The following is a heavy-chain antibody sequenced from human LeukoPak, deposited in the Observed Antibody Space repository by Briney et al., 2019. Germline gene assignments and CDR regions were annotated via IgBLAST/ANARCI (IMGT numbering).Heavy chain of an antibody. CDR1: GYTFTGYY. D-gene: IGHD6-13*01. CDR3: ARDLAAAPGGFDP. J-gene: IGHJ5*02. V-gene: IGHV1-2*02. CDR2: INPNSGGT. Sequence: GASVKVSCKASGYTFTGYYMHWVRQAPGQGPEWMGWINPNSGGTNYAQKFQGRVTMTRDTSISTAYMELSRLRSDDTAVYYCARDLAAAPGGFDPWGQGTLVTVSS.